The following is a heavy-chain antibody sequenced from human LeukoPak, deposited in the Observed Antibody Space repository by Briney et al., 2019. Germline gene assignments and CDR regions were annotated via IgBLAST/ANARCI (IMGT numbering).Heavy chain of an antibody. D-gene: IGHD4-23*01. J-gene: IGHJ3*02. CDR1: GGSISSYY. Sequence: SETLSLTCTVSGGSISSYYWSWIRQPPGKGLERIGYIYYSGSTNYNPSLKSRVTISVDTSKNQFSLKLSSVTAADTAVYYCARSMTTGVSDAFDIWGQGTMVTVSS. V-gene: IGHV4-59*01. CDR2: IYYSGST. CDR3: ARSMTTGVSDAFDI.